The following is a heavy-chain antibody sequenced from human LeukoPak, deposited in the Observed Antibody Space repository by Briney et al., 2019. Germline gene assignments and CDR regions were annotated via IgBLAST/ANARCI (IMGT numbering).Heavy chain of an antibody. J-gene: IGHJ6*03. V-gene: IGHV3-23*01. CDR1: EFSFRSYW. CDR2: ISGSGGRT. CDR3: AKGGVTIFGVDHYYYMDV. D-gene: IGHD3-3*01. Sequence: GGSLRLSYAASEFSFRSYWMHWVRQAPGKGLEWVSGISGSGGRTYYADSVKGRFTISRDNSKNTVYLQMNSLRAEDTAVYYCAKGGVTIFGVDHYYYMDVWGKGTTVTVSS.